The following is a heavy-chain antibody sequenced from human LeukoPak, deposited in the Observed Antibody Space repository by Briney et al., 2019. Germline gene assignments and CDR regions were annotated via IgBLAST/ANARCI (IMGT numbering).Heavy chain of an antibody. J-gene: IGHJ3*02. CDR2: INLDGNGR. CDR1: GFFFSNYW. V-gene: IGHV3-7*01. D-gene: IGHD3-3*01. CDR3: ARDTDDFQGLDI. Sequence: SGGSLRLPCTASGFFFSNYWMSWVRQAQGKGLEWVANINLDGNGRFYVDSVKGRFTISRDNNKKSVYLQMNSLRAEDTAVYYCARDTDDFQGLDIWGQGTRVTVSS.